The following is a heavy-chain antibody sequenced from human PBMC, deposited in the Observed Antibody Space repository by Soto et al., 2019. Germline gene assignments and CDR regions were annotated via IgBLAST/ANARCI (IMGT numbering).Heavy chain of an antibody. Sequence: QVQLVESGGGVVQPGRSLRLSCAVSGFTFSSYGMHWVRQAPGKGLEWVAVISYDGSDKYYADSVKGRFTISRDNSKNMLYLQMNSLRAEDMAVYYCAKGYGSGSSYGMDVWGQGTTVTVYS. CDR1: GFTFSSYG. D-gene: IGHD3-10*01. CDR3: AKGYGSGSSYGMDV. J-gene: IGHJ6*02. V-gene: IGHV3-30*18. CDR2: ISYDGSDK.